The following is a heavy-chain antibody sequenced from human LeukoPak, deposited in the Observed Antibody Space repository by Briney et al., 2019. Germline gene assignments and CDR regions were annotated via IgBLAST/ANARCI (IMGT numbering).Heavy chain of an antibody. Sequence: GGSLRLSRAASGFTVSSNYMSWVRQAPGKGLEWVSVIYSGGSTYYADSVKGRFTISRDNSKNTLYLQMNSLRAEDTAVYYCARDAGDYYYFDYWGQGTLVTVSS. CDR1: GFTVSSNY. V-gene: IGHV3-66*02. D-gene: IGHD4-17*01. CDR3: ARDAGDYYYFDY. CDR2: IYSGGST. J-gene: IGHJ4*02.